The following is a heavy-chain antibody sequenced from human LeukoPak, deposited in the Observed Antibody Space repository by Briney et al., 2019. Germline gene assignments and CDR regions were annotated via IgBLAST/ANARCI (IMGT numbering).Heavy chain of an antibody. CDR3: ARGTRAVAGLPGPQKPPRNWFDP. J-gene: IGHJ5*02. Sequence: SQTLSLTRAISGDSVSSNSAAWNWIRQSPSRGLEWLGRTYYRSKWYNDYAVSVKSRITINPDTSKNQLSLQLNSVTPEDTALYYCARGTRAVAGLPGPQKPPRNWFDPWGQGTLVTVSS. D-gene: IGHD6-19*01. CDR1: GDSVSSNSAA. V-gene: IGHV6-1*01. CDR2: TYYRSKWYN.